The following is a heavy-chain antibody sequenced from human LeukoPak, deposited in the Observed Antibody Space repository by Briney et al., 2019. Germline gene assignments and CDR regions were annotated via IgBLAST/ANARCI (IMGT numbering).Heavy chain of an antibody. J-gene: IGHJ6*04. CDR1: GFTFSTYA. Sequence: GGSLRLSCAASGFTFSTYAMTWVRQAPGKGLEWVSGISGSGGSTYYADSVKGRSTISRDNSKNTLSLQMNSLRVEDTAVYSSSVATKLAEVWIKGTTVTVSS. D-gene: IGHD1-7*01. CDR3: SVATKLAEV. V-gene: IGHV3-23*01. CDR2: ISGSGGST.